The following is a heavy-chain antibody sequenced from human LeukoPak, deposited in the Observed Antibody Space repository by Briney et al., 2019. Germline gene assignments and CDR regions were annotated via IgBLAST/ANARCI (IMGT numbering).Heavy chain of an antibody. J-gene: IGHJ3*02. CDR1: GFTFSSYA. D-gene: IGHD3-16*01. CDR2: ISGSGGSP. Sequence: GGSLRLSCAASGFTFSSYAMSWVRQAPGKGLEWVSAISGSGGSPYYADSVKGRFTISRDNAKNSLYLQMNSLRAEDTAVYYCASHKRIMITFGGVSNAFDIWGQGTMVTVSS. V-gene: IGHV3-23*01. CDR3: ASHKRIMITFGGVSNAFDI.